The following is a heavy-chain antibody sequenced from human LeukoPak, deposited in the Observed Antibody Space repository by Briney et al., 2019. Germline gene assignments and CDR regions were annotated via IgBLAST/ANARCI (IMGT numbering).Heavy chain of an antibody. Sequence: SETLSLTCTVSGGSISSYYWSWIRQPPGKGLEWIGYIYYSGSTNYNPSLKSRVTISVDTSKNQFSLKLSPVTAADTAVYYCARDRSGTGMDVWGKGTTVTVSS. CDR2: IYYSGST. J-gene: IGHJ6*04. CDR1: GGSISSYY. V-gene: IGHV4-59*01. CDR3: ARDRSGTGMDV.